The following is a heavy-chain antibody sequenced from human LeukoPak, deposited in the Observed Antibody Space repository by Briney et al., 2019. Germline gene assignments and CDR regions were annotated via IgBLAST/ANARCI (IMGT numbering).Heavy chain of an antibody. D-gene: IGHD3-22*01. J-gene: IGHJ4*02. Sequence: ASVKVSCKASGYTFTGYYMHWVRQASGQGLEWMGWINPNSGGTNYAQKFQGRVTMTRDTSISTAYMELSRLRSDDTAVYYCARDFFDRDSSGSGIADWGQGTLVTVSS. CDR1: GYTFTGYY. CDR3: ARDFFDRDSSGSGIAD. CDR2: INPNSGGT. V-gene: IGHV1-2*02.